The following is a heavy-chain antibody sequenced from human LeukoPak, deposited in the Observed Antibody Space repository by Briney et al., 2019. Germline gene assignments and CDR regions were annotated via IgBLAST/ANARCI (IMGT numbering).Heavy chain of an antibody. V-gene: IGHV3-21*01. Sequence: PGGSLRLSCAASGFTFSSYSMNWVRQAPGKGLEWVSSISSSSSYIYYADSVKGRFTISRDNAKNSLYLQMNSLRAEDTAVYYCARVGYGDYYSDYWGQGTLVTVSS. D-gene: IGHD4-17*01. CDR3: ARVGYGDYYSDY. CDR1: GFTFSSYS. CDR2: ISSSSSYI. J-gene: IGHJ4*02.